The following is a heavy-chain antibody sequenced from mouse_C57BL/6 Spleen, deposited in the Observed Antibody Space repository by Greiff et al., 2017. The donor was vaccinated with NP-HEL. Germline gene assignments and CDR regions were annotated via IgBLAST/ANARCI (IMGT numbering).Heavy chain of an antibody. CDR3: AGDSGNGRYFDY. CDR1: GYTFTSYW. V-gene: IGHV1-55*01. D-gene: IGHD1-1*01. Sequence: VQLQQPGAELVKPGASVKMSCKASGYTFTSYWITWVKQRPGQGLEWIGDIYPGSGSTNYNEKFKSKATLTVDTSSSTAYMQLSSLTSEDSAVYYCAGDSGNGRYFDYWGQGTTLTVSS. J-gene: IGHJ2*01. CDR2: IYPGSGST.